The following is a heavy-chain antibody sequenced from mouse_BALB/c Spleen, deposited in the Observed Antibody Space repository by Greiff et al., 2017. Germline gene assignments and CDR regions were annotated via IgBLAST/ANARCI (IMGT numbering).Heavy chain of an antibody. Sequence: VQLKESGPELVKPGASVKISCKASGYSFTGYYMHWVKQSHVKSLEWIGRINPYNGATSYNQNFNDKASLTVDKSSSTAYMELHSLTSEDSAVYYCAKGGTGYFDYWGQGTTLTVSS. CDR2: INPYNGAT. D-gene: IGHD4-1*01. J-gene: IGHJ2*01. CDR1: GYSFTGYY. CDR3: AKGGTGYFDY. V-gene: IGHV1-31*01.